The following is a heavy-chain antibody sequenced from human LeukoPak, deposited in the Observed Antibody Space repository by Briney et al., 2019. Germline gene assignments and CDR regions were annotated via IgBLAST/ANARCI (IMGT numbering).Heavy chain of an antibody. CDR1: GFTFSYYY. CDR3: ARDSEGDGYNFDY. Sequence: GGSLRLSCAASGFTFSYYYMNWVRQAPGKGLEWVSITYSGGTTYYADSVKGRFTISRDNSKNTLYLQMNSLRAEDTAVYYCARDSEGDGYNFDYWGQGTLVTVSS. V-gene: IGHV3-53*01. J-gene: IGHJ4*02. CDR2: TYSGGTT. D-gene: IGHD5-24*01.